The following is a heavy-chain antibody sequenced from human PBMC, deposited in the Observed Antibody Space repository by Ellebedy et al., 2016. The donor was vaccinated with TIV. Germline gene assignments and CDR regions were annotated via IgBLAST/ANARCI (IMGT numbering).Heavy chain of an antibody. D-gene: IGHD3-16*01. J-gene: IGHJ4*02. V-gene: IGHV1-3*01. CDR3: ARDWGWGGDY. CDR2: INAGNGNT. Sequence: AASVKVSCKASTNTFTSHYIIWVRQAPGQGLEWMGWINAGNGNTKHSQKFQGRVTLTRDTSASTAYMELSSLRSEDTAVYYCARDWGWGGDYWGQGTLVTGSS. CDR1: TNTFTSHY.